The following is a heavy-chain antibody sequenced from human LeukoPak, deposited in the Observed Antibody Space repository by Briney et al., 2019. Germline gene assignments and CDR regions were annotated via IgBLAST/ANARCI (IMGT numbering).Heavy chain of an antibody. D-gene: IGHD3-10*01. CDR2: IYHSGST. CDR1: GYSISSGYY. Sequence: PSETLSLTCTASGYSISSGYYWGWIRQPPGKGLEWIGSIYHSGSTYYNPSLKSRVTISVDTSKNQFSLKLSSVTAADTAVYYCARDMARGVITYVDYWGQGTLVTVSS. J-gene: IGHJ4*02. CDR3: ARDMARGVITYVDY. V-gene: IGHV4-38-2*02.